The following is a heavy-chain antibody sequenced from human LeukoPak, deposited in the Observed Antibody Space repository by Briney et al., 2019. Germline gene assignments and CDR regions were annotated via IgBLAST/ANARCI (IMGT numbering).Heavy chain of an antibody. CDR2: INGRGFSI. D-gene: IGHD6-19*01. V-gene: IGHV3-21*06. CDR3: TRDQPSSGWGFDP. J-gene: IGHJ5*02. Sequence: GGSLRLSCATSGFTFSAYSMNWVRHAPGKGLEWVANINGRGFSIHYADSIKGRFTISRDNTKDLLYLQMTSLRADDTALYYCTRDQPSSGWGFDPWGRGTLVIVSS. CDR1: GFTFSAYS.